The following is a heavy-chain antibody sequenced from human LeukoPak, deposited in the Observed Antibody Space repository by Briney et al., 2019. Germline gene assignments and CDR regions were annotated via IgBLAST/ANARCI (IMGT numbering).Heavy chain of an antibody. Sequence: ASVKVSCKTSGYTFTGYYMHWVRQAPGQGLEWMGWINPNSGGTNYAQKFQGWVTMTRDTSISTAYMELGRLRSDDTAVYYCARGYCSGGSCYSVFDYWGQGTLVTVSS. D-gene: IGHD2-15*01. CDR3: ARGYCSGGSCYSVFDY. J-gene: IGHJ4*02. CDR2: INPNSGGT. CDR1: GYTFTGYY. V-gene: IGHV1-2*04.